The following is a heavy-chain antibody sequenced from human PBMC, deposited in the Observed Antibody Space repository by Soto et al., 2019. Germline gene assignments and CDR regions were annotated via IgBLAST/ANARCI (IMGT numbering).Heavy chain of an antibody. CDR2: ISGSGATP. CDR3: AKAGYCTGVSCYFYYFDS. D-gene: IGHD2-15*01. Sequence: GGSLRLSCSSSGFTFNNYAMALVRQATGEGLEWVSGISGSGATPYYADSVKGRFTISRDNSKNTLFLQMNSLSAEDTAVYFCAKAGYCTGVSCYFYYFDSWGQGTLVTVSS. J-gene: IGHJ4*02. V-gene: IGHV3-23*01. CDR1: GFTFNNYA.